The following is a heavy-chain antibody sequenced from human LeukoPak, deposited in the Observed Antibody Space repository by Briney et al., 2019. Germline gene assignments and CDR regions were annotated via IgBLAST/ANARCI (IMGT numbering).Heavy chain of an antibody. V-gene: IGHV3-15*01. CDR3: AKDRSFIGNNPLDY. Sequence: GGSLRLSCAASGFTFSNAWMSWVRQAPGKGLEWVGRIKSKTDGGTTDYAAPVKGRFTISRDDSKNTLYLQMNSLKTEDAAVYYCAKDRSFIGNNPLDYWGQGTLVTVSS. D-gene: IGHD1-14*01. CDR2: IKSKTDGGTT. CDR1: GFTFSNAW. J-gene: IGHJ4*02.